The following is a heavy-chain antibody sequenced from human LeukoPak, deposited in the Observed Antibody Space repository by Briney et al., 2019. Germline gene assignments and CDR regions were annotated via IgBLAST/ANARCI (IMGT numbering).Heavy chain of an antibody. V-gene: IGHV5-51*01. D-gene: IGHD2-2*01. CDR3: ARRHCSSTSCWYNWFDP. J-gene: IGHJ5*02. CDR2: IYPGDSDT. Sequence: GESLKISCKGSGYSFTSYWIGWVRQMPGKGPEWMGIIYPGDSDTRYSPSFQGQVTISADKSISTAYLQWSSLKASDTAMYYCARRHCSSTSCWYNWFDPWGQGTLVTVSS. CDR1: GYSFTSYW.